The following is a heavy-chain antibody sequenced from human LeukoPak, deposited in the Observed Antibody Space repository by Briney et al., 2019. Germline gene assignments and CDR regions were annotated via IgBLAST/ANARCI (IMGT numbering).Heavy chain of an antibody. V-gene: IGHV3-9*01. CDR2: FRWNSDSI. CDR1: GFTFDEYP. CDR3: AGYDILTGSLY. J-gene: IGHJ4*02. D-gene: IGHD3-9*01. Sequence: GGSLRLSCAASGFTFDEYPMLWVRHAPGEARVGVSDFRWNSDSIGYADSVKVRFPISRDNAKNSLYLQMNSLRAEDTALYYCAGYDILTGSLYWGQGTLVTVSS.